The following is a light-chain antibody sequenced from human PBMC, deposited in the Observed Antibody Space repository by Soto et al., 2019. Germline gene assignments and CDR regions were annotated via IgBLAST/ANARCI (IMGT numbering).Light chain of an antibody. V-gene: IGKV1-5*01. CDR3: QQSGTT. Sequence: DIQMTQSPSTLSASVGDRVTITCRARQSISSWLAWYQQKPGKAPKLLIYDASSLESGVPSKFSGSGSGTEFTLTISSLQPDDFATYYCQQSGTTFGQGTKVEIK. CDR1: QSISSW. J-gene: IGKJ1*01. CDR2: DAS.